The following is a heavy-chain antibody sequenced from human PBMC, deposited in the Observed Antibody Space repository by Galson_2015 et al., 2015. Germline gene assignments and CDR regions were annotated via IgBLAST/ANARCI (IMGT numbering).Heavy chain of an antibody. Sequence: QSGAEVKKPGESLRISCKASGGTFSSYAISWVRQAPGQGLEWMGRIIPILGIANYAQKFQGRVTITADKSTSTAYMELSSLRSEDTAVYYCARDFIVATTNTAYNSWYFDYWGQGTLVTVSS. J-gene: IGHJ4*02. D-gene: IGHD5-12*01. CDR1: GGTFSSYA. V-gene: IGHV1-69*04. CDR2: IIPILGIA. CDR3: ARDFIVATTNTAYNSWYFDY.